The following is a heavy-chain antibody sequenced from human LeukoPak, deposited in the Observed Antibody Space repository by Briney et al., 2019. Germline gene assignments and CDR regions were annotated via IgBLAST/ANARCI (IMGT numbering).Heavy chain of an antibody. J-gene: IGHJ4*02. CDR3: ARHGGSGSFDY. CDR2: IYNTGTT. V-gene: IGHV4-59*08. Sequence: SETLSLTCTVSGGSSSGYYWSWIRQPPGKGLEWIGIIYNTGTTNYSPSLKSRVTISVDTSKSQFSLNLRSVTAADTAVYYCARHGGSGSFDYWGLGTLVTVSS. CDR1: GGSSSGYY. D-gene: IGHD3-3*01.